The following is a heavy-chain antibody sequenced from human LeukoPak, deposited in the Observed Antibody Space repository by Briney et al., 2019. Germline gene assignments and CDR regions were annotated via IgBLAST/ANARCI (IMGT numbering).Heavy chain of an antibody. D-gene: IGHD2-2*01. CDR1: GGSFSGYY. CDR3: ATSRIGDGMDV. Sequence: SETLSLTCAVYGGSFSGYYWSSIRQPPGKGLEWIGEINHSGSTNYNPSLKSRVTISVDTSKNQFSLKLSSVTAADTAVYYCATSRIGDGMDVWGKGTTVTVSS. CDR2: INHSGST. J-gene: IGHJ6*04. V-gene: IGHV4-34*01.